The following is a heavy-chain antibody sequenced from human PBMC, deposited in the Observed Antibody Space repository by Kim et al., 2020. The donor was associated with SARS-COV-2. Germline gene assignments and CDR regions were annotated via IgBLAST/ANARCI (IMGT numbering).Heavy chain of an antibody. D-gene: IGHD2-15*01. CDR1: GFSFSTYA. J-gene: IGHJ5*02. Sequence: GGSLRLSCAASGFSFSTYAMSWVRQAPGKGLEWVSSIYSSGNSYYADSVKGRFTISRDNSKNTLYLQMNSLRAEDTAVYYCAKTRSSRISCPESWGQGAL. CDR3: AKTRSSRISCPES. CDR2: IYSSGNS. V-gene: IGHV3-23*03.